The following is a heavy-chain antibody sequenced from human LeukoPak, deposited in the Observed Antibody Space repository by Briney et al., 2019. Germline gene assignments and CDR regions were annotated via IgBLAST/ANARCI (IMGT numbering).Heavy chain of an antibody. D-gene: IGHD1-26*01. J-gene: IGHJ4*02. V-gene: IGHV3-30*02. CDR1: GFTFSTYG. CDR2: IWYGGSNT. CDR3: AKGASGTHAFDY. Sequence: GGSLRLSCAASGFTFSTYGMHWVRQAPGKGLEWVAVIWYGGSNTYYADSVKGRFTISRDNSKNTLYLQMNSLRAEDTAVYYCAKGASGTHAFDYWGQGTLVTVSS.